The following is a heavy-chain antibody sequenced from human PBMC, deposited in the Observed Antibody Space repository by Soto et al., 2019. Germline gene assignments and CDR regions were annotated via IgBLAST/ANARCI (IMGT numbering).Heavy chain of an antibody. V-gene: IGHV3-23*01. CDR3: AKVSSAWYAGFFDL. J-gene: IGHJ4*02. D-gene: IGHD2-8*01. CDR2: LSDSGGSI. Sequence: EVQLLESGGGLVQPGGSLRLSCTASGFXFNRHAMTWVRQAPGKGLEWVSGLSDSGGSIYYADSVKGRFTISRDNSMNTLYLQMNTLRAEDTAVYYCAKVSSAWYAGFFDLWGQGTLVTVSS. CDR1: GFXFNRHA.